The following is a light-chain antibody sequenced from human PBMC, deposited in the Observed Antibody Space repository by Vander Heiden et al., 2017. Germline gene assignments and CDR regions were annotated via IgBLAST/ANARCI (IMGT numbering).Light chain of an antibody. CDR1: QSISSY. CDR3: QQSFTTLVFT. J-gene: IGKJ3*01. V-gene: IGKV1-39*01. Sequence: DIQMTQSPSSLSASVGDRVTITCRASQSISSYLNWYQHKPGKAPNLLIYGASNLQSGVPSRFSGSRSGTDFTLTISSLQPEDFATYYCQQSFTTLVFTFGPGTEVYLK. CDR2: GAS.